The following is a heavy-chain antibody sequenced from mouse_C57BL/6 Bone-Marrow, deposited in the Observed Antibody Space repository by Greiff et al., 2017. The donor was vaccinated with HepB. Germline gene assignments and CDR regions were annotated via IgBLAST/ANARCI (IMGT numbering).Heavy chain of an antibody. CDR2: IYPGNSDT. J-gene: IGHJ3*01. CDR3: TRDYGSSPWFAY. CDR1: GYTFTSYW. D-gene: IGHD1-1*01. V-gene: IGHV1-5*01. Sequence: VQLKESGTVLARPGASVKMSCKTSGYTFTSYWMHWVKQRPGQGLEWIGAIYPGNSDTSYNQKFKGKAKLTAVTSASTACMELSSLTNEDAAVYYCTRDYGSSPWFAYWGQGTLVTVSA.